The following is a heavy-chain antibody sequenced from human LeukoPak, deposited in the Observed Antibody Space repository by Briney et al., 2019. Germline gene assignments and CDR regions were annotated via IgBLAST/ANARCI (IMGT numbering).Heavy chain of an antibody. Sequence: SETLSLTCTVSGASISSSSYYWGYFRQPPGKGLEWIGSVYYNGNTYYNPSLKSRATMSAGTSKNQFSLKLTSVTAADTAVYYCARLWRAAIDYGGQGTLVTVSS. V-gene: IGHV4-39*01. CDR1: GASISSSSYY. CDR3: ARLWRAAIDY. CDR2: VYYNGNT. J-gene: IGHJ4*02. D-gene: IGHD1-1*01.